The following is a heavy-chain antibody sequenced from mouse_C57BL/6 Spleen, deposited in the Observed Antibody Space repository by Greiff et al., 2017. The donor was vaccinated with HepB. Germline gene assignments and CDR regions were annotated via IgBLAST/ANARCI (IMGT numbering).Heavy chain of an antibody. V-gene: IGHV1-85*01. D-gene: IGHD1-1*01. CDR3: AKGPHYYGSSSYAMDY. J-gene: IGHJ4*01. CDR2: IYPRDGST. Sequence: QVQLQQSGPELVKPGASVKLSCKASGYTFTSYDINWVKQRPGQGLEWIGWIYPRDGSTKYNEKFKGKATLTVDTSSSTAYMELHSLTSEDSAVYFCAKGPHYYGSSSYAMDYWGQGTSVTASS. CDR1: GYTFTSYD.